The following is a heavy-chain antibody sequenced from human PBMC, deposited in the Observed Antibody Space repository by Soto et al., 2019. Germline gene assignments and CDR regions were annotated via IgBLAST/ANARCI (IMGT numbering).Heavy chain of an antibody. CDR3: ARSPRGYSYLPWFDP. D-gene: IGHD5-12*01. J-gene: IGHJ5*02. V-gene: IGHV4-30-4*01. CDR1: GGSISTGDYY. Sequence: SLTCTVSGGSISTGDYYWSWIRQPPGKGLEWIGYIYYSGSTYYNPSLKSRVTISVDTSKNQFSLKLSSVTAADTAVYYCARSPRGYSYLPWFDPWGQGTLVTVSS. CDR2: IYYSGST.